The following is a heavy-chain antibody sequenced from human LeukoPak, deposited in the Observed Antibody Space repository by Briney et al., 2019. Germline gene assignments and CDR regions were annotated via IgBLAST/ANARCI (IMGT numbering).Heavy chain of an antibody. CDR1: GGSISSSSYS. CDR3: ARGDDYVSY. Sequence: SETLSLTCTVSGGSISSSSYSWGWIRQPPGKGLEWIGYIYYSGSTNYNPSLKSRVTISVDTSKNQFSLKLSSVTAADTAVYYCARGDDYVSYWGQGTLVTASS. D-gene: IGHD4-17*01. CDR2: IYYSGST. V-gene: IGHV4-61*05. J-gene: IGHJ4*02.